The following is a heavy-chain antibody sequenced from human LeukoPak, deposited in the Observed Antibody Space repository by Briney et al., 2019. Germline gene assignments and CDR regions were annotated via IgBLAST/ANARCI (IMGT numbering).Heavy chain of an antibody. J-gene: IGHJ6*03. CDR1: GFTFSSYS. CDR3: ARAASGSSWYPHYYYYMDV. CDR2: ISSSSSYI. V-gene: IGHV3-21*01. D-gene: IGHD6-13*01. Sequence: PGGSLRLSCAASGFTFSSYSMNWVRQAPGKGLEWVSSISSSSSYIYYADSVKGRFTISRDNAKNSLYLQMNSLRAEDTAVYYCARAASGSSWYPHYYYYMDVWGKGTTVTVSS.